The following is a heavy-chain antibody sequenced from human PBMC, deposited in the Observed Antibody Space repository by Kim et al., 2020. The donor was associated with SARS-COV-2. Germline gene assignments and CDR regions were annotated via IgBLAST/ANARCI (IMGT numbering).Heavy chain of an antibody. CDR3: VRGGRLW. D-gene: IGHD2-21*01. Sequence: DGSGKYYVGSVKGRITIYRDNAKSPVYVQMNSLRAEDTAVYYCVRGGRLWWGQGTLVTVSS. V-gene: IGHV3-7*03. J-gene: IGHJ4*02. CDR2: DGSGK.